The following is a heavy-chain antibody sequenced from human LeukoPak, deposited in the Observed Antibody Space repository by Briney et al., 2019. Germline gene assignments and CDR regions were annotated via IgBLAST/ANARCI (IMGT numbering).Heavy chain of an antibody. CDR1: GYTFTSYA. CDR3: ASGVVDYYGEDY. Sequence: ASVKVSCKASGYTFTSYAMHWVRQAPGQRLEWMGWINAGNGNTKYSQKFQGRVTITRDTSASTAYMELSSLRSEDTAVYYCASGVVDYYGEDYWGQGTLVTVSS. V-gene: IGHV1-3*01. CDR2: INAGNGNT. J-gene: IGHJ4*02. D-gene: IGHD2-21*01.